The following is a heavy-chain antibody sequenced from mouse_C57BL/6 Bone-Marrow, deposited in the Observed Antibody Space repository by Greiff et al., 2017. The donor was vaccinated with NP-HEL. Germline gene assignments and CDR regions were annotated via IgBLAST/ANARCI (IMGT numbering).Heavy chain of an antibody. CDR2: IDPETGGT. V-gene: IGHV1-15*01. CDR1: GYTFTDYE. Sequence: VQLQQSGAELVRPGASVTLSCKASGYTFTDYEMHWVKQTPVHGLEWIGAIDPETGGTAYNQKFKGKAILTADKSSSTAYMELRSLTSEDSAVYYGLIYYGYDDEGFAYWGQGTLVTVSA. CDR3: LIYYGYDDEGFAY. J-gene: IGHJ3*01. D-gene: IGHD2-2*01.